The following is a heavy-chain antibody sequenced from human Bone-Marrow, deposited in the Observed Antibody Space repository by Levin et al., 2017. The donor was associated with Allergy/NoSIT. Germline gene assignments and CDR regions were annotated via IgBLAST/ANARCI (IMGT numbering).Heavy chain of an antibody. CDR2: ISWNGGNT. V-gene: IGHV3-20*04. CDR1: GFSFEDYA. D-gene: IGHD2/OR15-2a*01. J-gene: IGHJ4*02. Sequence: PGASLRLSCAASGFSFEDYAMSWVRQVPGKGLEWVSAISWNGGNTGYADSVKGRFTISRDNAKNSLYLQMNSLRAEDTALYYCARRPHLGLFYFDYWGQGTLVTVSS. CDR3: ARRPHLGLFYFDY.